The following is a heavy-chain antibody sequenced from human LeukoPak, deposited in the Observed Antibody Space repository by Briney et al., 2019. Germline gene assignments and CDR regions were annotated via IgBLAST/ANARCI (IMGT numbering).Heavy chain of an antibody. CDR1: GFSFRSYW. Sequence: PGGSLRLACAASGFSFRSYWMSWVRQAPGKGLEWVASIKQDGSEKYYVDSVKGRFTISRDNAKNSLYLQMNSLRAEDTAVYYCARIYYGYFDYWGQGTLVTVSS. J-gene: IGHJ4*02. V-gene: IGHV3-7*01. CDR3: ARIYYGYFDY. D-gene: IGHD4-17*01. CDR2: IKQDGSEK.